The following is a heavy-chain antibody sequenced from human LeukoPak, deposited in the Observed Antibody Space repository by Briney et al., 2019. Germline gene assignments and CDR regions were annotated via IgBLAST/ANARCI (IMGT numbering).Heavy chain of an antibody. V-gene: IGHV3-48*01. CDR1: GFTFSSYS. CDR3: ARDLGYCGGDCS. Sequence: PGGSLRLSCAASGFTFSSYSMNWVRQAPGKGLEWVSYISSSSSTIYYADSLKGRFTISRDNAKNSLYLQMNSLRAEDTAVYYCARDLGYCGGDCSWGQGTLVTVSS. D-gene: IGHD2-21*01. CDR2: ISSSSSTI. J-gene: IGHJ5*02.